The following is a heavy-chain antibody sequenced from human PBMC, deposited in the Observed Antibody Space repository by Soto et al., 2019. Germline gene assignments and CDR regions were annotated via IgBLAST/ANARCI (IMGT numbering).Heavy chain of an antibody. CDR1: GGSISSYY. CDR2: IYYSGST. Sequence: SETLSLTCTVSGGSISSYYWSWIRQPPGKGLEWIGYIYYSGSTNYNPSLKSRVTISVDTSKNQFSLKLSSVTAADTAVYYCARQGGMITFGGVEYWGQGTLVTVSS. V-gene: IGHV4-59*08. D-gene: IGHD3-16*01. J-gene: IGHJ4*02. CDR3: ARQGGMITFGGVEY.